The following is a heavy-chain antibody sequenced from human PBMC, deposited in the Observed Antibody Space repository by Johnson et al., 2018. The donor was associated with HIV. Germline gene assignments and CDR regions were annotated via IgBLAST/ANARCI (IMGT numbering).Heavy chain of an antibody. J-gene: IGHJ3*02. CDR1: GFTVSSDY. Sequence: QVQLVESGGGLVQPGGSLRLSCAASGFTVSSDYISCVRQAPGKGLEWVALISYDGSDKYYADSVKGRFTISRDNSKNTLYLQMNSLRAEDTALYYCAKGSGYYAAFDIWGQGTMVTVSS. CDR2: ISYDGSDK. CDR3: AKGSGYYAAFDI. V-gene: IGHV3-30*18. D-gene: IGHD3-22*01.